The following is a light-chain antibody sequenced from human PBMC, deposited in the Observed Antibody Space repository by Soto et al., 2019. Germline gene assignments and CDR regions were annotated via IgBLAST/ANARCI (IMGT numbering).Light chain of an antibody. Sequence: EIVLTQSPGTLSLSPEDRATLSCRASQSVSSSYLAWYQQKPGQAPRLLIYGASSRATGIPDRLSGSGSGTDFTLTISRLEREDFAVYYCMQYGSSPPYNFGQGTKLAIK. CDR2: GAS. V-gene: IGKV3-20*01. CDR1: QSVSSSY. CDR3: MQYGSSPPYN. J-gene: IGKJ2*01.